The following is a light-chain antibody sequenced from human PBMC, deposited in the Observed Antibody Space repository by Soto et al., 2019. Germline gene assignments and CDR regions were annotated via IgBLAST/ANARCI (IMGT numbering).Light chain of an antibody. V-gene: IGLV3-21*01. CDR2: YDS. Sequence: SYELTQPPSVSVAPGKRASVACGGGDIGSKSVHWYQKKSGQAPVLVMYYDSDRPSAIPERFSGSNSGNTATLTISRVEAGDEADYYCQVWEISSGHVVFVGGTKPTVL. CDR3: QVWEISSGHVV. J-gene: IGLJ3*02. CDR1: DIGSKS.